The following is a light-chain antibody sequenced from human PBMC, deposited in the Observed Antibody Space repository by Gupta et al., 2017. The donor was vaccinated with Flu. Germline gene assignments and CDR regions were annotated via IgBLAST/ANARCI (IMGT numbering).Light chain of an antibody. CDR3: QQYDTLPLT. V-gene: IGKV1-33*01. CDR1: QDITSY. Sequence: GDRVTVTCQASQDITSYLTWFQQKPGKAPKLLIYDASTLPTGVPSRFSGSGSGTDFTFTISSLQPEDIAIYYCQQYDTLPLTFGGGTKVEIK. CDR2: DAS. J-gene: IGKJ4*01.